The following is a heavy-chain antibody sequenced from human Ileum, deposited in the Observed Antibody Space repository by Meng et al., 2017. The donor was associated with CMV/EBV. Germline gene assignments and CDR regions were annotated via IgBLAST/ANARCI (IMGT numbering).Heavy chain of an antibody. V-gene: IGHV3-74*01. D-gene: IGHD3-10*01. CDR3: ARRGGYGSGSYPPDY. CDR2: IDSDGSST. Sequence: GESLKISCAASGFTFSNYWMHWVRQVPGKGLVWVSRIDSDGSSTVYADSVKGRFIISRDNAKNTLFLQMNSLRGEDTAVYYCARRGGYGSGSYPPDYWGQGTMVTVSS. CDR1: GFTFSNYW. J-gene: IGHJ4*02.